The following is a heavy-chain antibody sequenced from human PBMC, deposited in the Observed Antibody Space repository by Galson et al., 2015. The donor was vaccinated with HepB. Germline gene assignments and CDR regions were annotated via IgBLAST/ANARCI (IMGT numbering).Heavy chain of an antibody. D-gene: IGHD1-14*01. V-gene: IGHV4-34*01. CDR1: GGSFSEYY. CDR3: ARGLNTRTDGFDI. J-gene: IGHJ3*02. CDR2: IIHGGTT. Sequence: LSLTCAVYGGSFSEYYWTWIRQPPGKGLEWIGEIIHGGTTNYNPSLKSRITISIDTSKNQFSLKLSSVTAADTAVYYCARGLNTRTDGFDIWGQGTMVTVSS.